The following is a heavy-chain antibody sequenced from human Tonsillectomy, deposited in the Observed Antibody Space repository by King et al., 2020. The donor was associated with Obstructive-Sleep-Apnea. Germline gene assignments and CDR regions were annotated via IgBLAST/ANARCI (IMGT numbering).Heavy chain of an antibody. CDR3: AGHEYRGGYEPGDAFDI. CDR1: GYNFPTYW. D-gene: IGHD5-12*01. J-gene: IGHJ3*02. V-gene: IGHV5-51*01. Sequence: VQLVESGAEVKKPGESLKISCKGSGYNFPTYWIGWVRQMPGKGLEWMGIISIGDSDTRYSPSFQGQVTISADKSISTAYLQWSSLKASDTAMYYCAGHEYRGGYEPGDAFDIWGQGTMVTVSS. CDR2: ISIGDSDT.